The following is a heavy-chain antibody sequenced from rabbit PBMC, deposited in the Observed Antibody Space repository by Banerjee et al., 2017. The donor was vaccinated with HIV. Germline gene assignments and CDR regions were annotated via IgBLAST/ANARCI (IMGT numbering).Heavy chain of an antibody. CDR2: IDPVFGST. J-gene: IGHJ4*01. V-gene: IGHV1S45*01. CDR3: VRDTSYDDCGDCSYFNL. Sequence: QEQLVESGGGLVQPGGSLKLSCKASGLDFSSYSMNWVRQAPGKGLEWIGYIDPVFGSTNYASWVNGRFTVSKTSSTTVTLQMTSLTAADTATYFCVRDTSYDDCGDCSYFNLWGPGTLVTVS. D-gene: IGHD2-1*01. CDR1: GLDFSSYS.